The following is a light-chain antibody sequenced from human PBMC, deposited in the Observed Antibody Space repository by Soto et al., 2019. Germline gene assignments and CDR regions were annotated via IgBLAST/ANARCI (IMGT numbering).Light chain of an antibody. V-gene: IGKV3-20*01. CDR3: QQYGRSSWT. CDR1: QSVSSSY. Sequence: EFTQSPGTLSLSPGARATLSCRASQSVSSSYLAWYQQKPGQAPRLLIYGASNRATGIPDRFSGSGSGTDLTITISRLEPEDFEVYYCQQYGRSSWTFGQGTKVDIK. J-gene: IGKJ1*01. CDR2: GAS.